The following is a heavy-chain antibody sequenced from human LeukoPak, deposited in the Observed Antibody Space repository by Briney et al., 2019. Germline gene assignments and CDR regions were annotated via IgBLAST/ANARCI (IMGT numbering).Heavy chain of an antibody. J-gene: IGHJ3*02. V-gene: IGHV4-38-2*02. CDR1: GYSISSGYY. D-gene: IGHD3-3*01. CDR3: AREGHGGNYYDFWSGYSSDAFDI. CDR2: IYHSGST. Sequence: SETLSLTCTVSGYSISSGYYWGWIRQPPGKGLEWIGSIYHSGSTYYNPSLKSRVTISVDTSKNQFSLKLSSVTAADTAVYYCAREGHGGNYYDFWSGYSSDAFDIWGQGTMVTVSS.